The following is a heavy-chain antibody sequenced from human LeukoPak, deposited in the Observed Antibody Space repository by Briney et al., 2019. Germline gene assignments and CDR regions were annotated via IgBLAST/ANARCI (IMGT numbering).Heavy chain of an antibody. CDR1: GYSISSGYY. CDR2: VFYTGTT. Sequence: SETLSLTCTVSGYSISSGYYWSWIRQPPGKGLEWIGYVFYTGTTHYNPSLKSRVTISVDTSKNQFSLKLSSVTAADTAVYYCARDRSYGGNDAFDIWGQGTLVTVSS. D-gene: IGHD4-23*01. CDR3: ARDRSYGGNDAFDI. J-gene: IGHJ3*02. V-gene: IGHV4-61*01.